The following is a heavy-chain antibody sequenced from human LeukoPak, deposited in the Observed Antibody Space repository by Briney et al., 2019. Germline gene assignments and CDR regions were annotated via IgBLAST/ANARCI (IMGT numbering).Heavy chain of an antibody. V-gene: IGHV3-7*01. D-gene: IGHD6-19*01. CDR1: GFTFSSYG. J-gene: IGHJ4*02. CDR2: MKEEGGNI. Sequence: GGSLRLSCAASGFTFSSYGMHWVRQAPGKGLEWVATMKEEGGNIYYVDSVRGRFTISRDNAKNSLFLQMNSLRADDTAVYYCTRDGCSGWCHDYWGQGTLVTVSS. CDR3: TRDGCSGWCHDY.